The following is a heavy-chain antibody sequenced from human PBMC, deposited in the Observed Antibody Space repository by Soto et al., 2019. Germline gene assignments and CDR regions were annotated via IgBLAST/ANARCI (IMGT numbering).Heavy chain of an antibody. CDR1: GGSISSYY. V-gene: IGHV4-59*01. J-gene: IGHJ4*02. CDR3: ASVPVDYGDFPFDY. CDR2: IYYSGST. Sequence: SETLSLTCTVSGGSISSYYWSWIRQPPGKGLEWIGYIYYSGSTNYNPSLKSRVTISVDTSKNQFSLKLSSVTAADTAVYYCASVPVDYGDFPFDYWGQGTLVTVS. D-gene: IGHD4-17*01.